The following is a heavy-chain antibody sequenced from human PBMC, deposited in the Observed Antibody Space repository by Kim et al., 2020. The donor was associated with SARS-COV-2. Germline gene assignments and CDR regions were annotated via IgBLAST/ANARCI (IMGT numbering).Heavy chain of an antibody. D-gene: IGHD5-18*01. V-gene: IGHV3-15*01. J-gene: IGHJ4*02. Sequence: DYAAPVKGRFTISRDDSKNTLYLQMNSLKTEDTAVYYCNWAMAPLLPPIIWGQGTLVTVSS. CDR3: NWAMAPLLPPII.